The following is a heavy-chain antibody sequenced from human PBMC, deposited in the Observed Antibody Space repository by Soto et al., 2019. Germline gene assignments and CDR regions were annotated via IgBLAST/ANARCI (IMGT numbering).Heavy chain of an antibody. D-gene: IGHD2-21*01. CDR3: AKEMIASTLADFFDN. Sequence: EVQLLESGGGLIQPGGSLRLSCEASGFTFSNYGMTWVRLAPGKGLEWVSTISGSGGRTFYADPVKGRFTISRDNSKNTLYLQMNSLRAEDTAVYYRAKEMIASTLADFFDNWGQGTLVTVSS. CDR1: GFTFSNYG. J-gene: IGHJ4*02. CDR2: ISGSGGRT. V-gene: IGHV3-23*01.